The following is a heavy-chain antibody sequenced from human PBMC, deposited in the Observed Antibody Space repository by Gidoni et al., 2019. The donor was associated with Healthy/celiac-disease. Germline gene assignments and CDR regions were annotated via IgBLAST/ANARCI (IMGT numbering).Heavy chain of an antibody. Sequence: EVQLVESGRGLVKPGGSLRLSCAASGFTFSNAWMSWFRQAPGKGLEWVGRMKSKTEGGTTDYAAPVKGRFTNSRSDSKNTLYLQMNRLKAEDTAVYYCTTAQTYYYDSSGYYYDGGGDAFDIWGQGTMVTVSS. CDR2: MKSKTEGGTT. D-gene: IGHD3-22*01. V-gene: IGHV3-15*01. J-gene: IGHJ3*02. CDR3: TTAQTYYYDSSGYYYDGGGDAFDI. CDR1: GFTFSNAW.